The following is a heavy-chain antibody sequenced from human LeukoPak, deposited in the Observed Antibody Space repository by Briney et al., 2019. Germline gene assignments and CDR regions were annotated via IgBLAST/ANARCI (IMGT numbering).Heavy chain of an antibody. CDR2: ISGVNT. D-gene: IGHD4/OR15-4a*01. J-gene: IGHJ4*02. V-gene: IGHV3-23*01. Sequence: GGSLRLSCATSGFAFSNYAMSWFRQAPGKGLEWVSGISGVNTYYADSVKGRFTISRDNSKNVLYVQMNRLRVEDTAVYFCAKDVCPSPRCLLYFDSWAREPWSPSPQ. CDR1: GFAFSNYA. CDR3: AKDVCPSPRCLLYFDS.